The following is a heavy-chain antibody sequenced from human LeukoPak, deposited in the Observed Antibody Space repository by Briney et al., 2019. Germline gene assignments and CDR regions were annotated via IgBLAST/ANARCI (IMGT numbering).Heavy chain of an antibody. CDR3: ARGGSGWLFDY. J-gene: IGHJ4*02. CDR2: IHHIGST. Sequence: PSETLSLTCAVYDGSFSAYYWSWIRQPPGKGLEWIGEIHHIGSTNYNPSLKSRVTISVDTSRNQFALKVSSVTAADTAVYYCARGGSGWLFDYWGQGTLVTVSS. D-gene: IGHD6-19*01. CDR1: DGSFSAYY. V-gene: IGHV4-34*01.